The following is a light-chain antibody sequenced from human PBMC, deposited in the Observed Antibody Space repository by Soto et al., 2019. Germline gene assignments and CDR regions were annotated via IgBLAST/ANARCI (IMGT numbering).Light chain of an antibody. V-gene: IGLV2-11*01. CDR1: SSDVGGYNY. Sequence: QSVLTQPRSVSGSPGQSVTISCTGTSSDVGGYNYVSWYQHHPGKAPKLMIYDVNKRPSGVPDRFSGSKSGNTASLTISGLQAEDEADYHCCSYAGSYTHYVFGTGTKVTVL. CDR2: DVN. J-gene: IGLJ1*01. CDR3: CSYAGSYTHYV.